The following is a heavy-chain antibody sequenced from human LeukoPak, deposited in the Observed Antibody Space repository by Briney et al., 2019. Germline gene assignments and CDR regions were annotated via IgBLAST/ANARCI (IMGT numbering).Heavy chain of an antibody. Sequence: PGGSLRLSCAASGFTFSSYAMHWVRQAPGKGLVWVSRINSDGSSTSYADSVKGRFTISRDNAKNTLYLQMNSLRAEDTAVYYCARTSYGGNSPDWFDPWGQGTLVTVSS. CDR1: GFTFSSYA. CDR2: INSDGSST. J-gene: IGHJ5*02. V-gene: IGHV3-74*01. D-gene: IGHD4-23*01. CDR3: ARTSYGGNSPDWFDP.